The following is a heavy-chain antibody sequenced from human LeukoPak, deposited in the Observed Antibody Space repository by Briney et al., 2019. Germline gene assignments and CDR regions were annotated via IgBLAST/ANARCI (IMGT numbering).Heavy chain of an antibody. D-gene: IGHD5-12*01. CDR1: GFTFSSYW. CDR3: ARGSIVATISGNFDY. CDR2: INNDGSST. Sequence: GGSLRLSCAASGFTFSSYWMHWVRQVPGKGLVWVSHINNDGSSTSYADSVKGRFTISRDNAKNTLYLQMNSLRDEDTAVYYCARGSIVATISGNFDYWGQGTLVTVSS. J-gene: IGHJ4*02. V-gene: IGHV3-74*01.